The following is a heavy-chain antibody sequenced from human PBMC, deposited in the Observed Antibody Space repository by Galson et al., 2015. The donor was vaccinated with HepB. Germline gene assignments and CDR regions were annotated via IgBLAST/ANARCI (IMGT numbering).Heavy chain of an antibody. CDR3: AREGDVRGVIINLGGYFDL. Sequence: SLRLSCAASGFTFSSYSMNWVRQAPGKGLEWVSYISSSGNTIDFADSVKGRFTISRDNGKNSLYLQMNSLRDEDTAVYYCAREGDVRGVIINLGGYFDLWGRGTLVTVSS. J-gene: IGHJ2*01. CDR2: ISSSGNTI. V-gene: IGHV3-48*02. CDR1: GFTFSSYS. D-gene: IGHD3-10*01.